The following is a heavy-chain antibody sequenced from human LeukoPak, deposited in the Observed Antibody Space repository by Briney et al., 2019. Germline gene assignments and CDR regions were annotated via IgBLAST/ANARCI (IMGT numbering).Heavy chain of an antibody. Sequence: SETLSLTCAVSGYSISSGYYWGWIRQPPGKGLEWIGEIDHSGSTNYNPSLKSRVTISVDTSKNQFSLKLSSVTAADTAVYYCARGGYYYDSSGYYPSFYYYYYMDVWGKGTTVTVSS. CDR2: IDHSGST. CDR3: ARGGYYYDSSGYYPSFYYYYYMDV. D-gene: IGHD3-22*01. J-gene: IGHJ6*03. CDR1: GYSISSGYY. V-gene: IGHV4-38-2*01.